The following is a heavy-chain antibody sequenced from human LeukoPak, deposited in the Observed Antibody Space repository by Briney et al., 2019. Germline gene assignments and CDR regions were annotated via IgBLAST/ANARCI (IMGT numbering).Heavy chain of an antibody. V-gene: IGHV4-39*07. CDR3: ARGRPAAIQH. J-gene: IGHJ1*01. Sequence: PSETLSLTCTVSGGSISSSSYYWGWIRQPPGKGLEWIGSIYYSGSTYYNPSLKSRVTISVDTFKNQFSLKLSSVTAADTAVYYCARGRPAAIQHWGQGTLVTVSS. CDR1: GGSISSSSYY. CDR2: IYYSGST.